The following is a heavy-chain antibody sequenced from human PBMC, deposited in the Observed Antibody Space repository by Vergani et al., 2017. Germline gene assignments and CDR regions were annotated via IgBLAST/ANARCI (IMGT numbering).Heavy chain of an antibody. CDR3: ARLSRITIFGVANWDAFDI. CDR2: IYPGDSDT. D-gene: IGHD3-3*01. CDR1: GYSFTSYW. J-gene: IGHJ3*02. V-gene: IGHV5-51*01. Sequence: EVQLVQSGAEVKKPGESLKISCKGSGYSFTSYWIGWVRQMPGKGMEWMWIIYPGDSDTRYSPSFQGQVTISADKSISTAYLQWSSLKASDTAMYYCARLSRITIFGVANWDAFDIWGQGTMVTVSS.